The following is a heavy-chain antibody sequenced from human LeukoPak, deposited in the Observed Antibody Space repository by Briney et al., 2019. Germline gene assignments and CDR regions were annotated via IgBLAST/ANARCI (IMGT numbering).Heavy chain of an antibody. Sequence: SETLSLTCTVSGGSISSYYWSWIRQPAGKGLEWIGRIYTSGSTNYNPSLKSRVTISVDTSKNQFSLKLSSVTAADTAVYYCARSRGRYCSGGSCYSRVFDYWGQGTLVTVSS. CDR2: IYTSGST. CDR1: GGSISSYY. V-gene: IGHV4-4*07. J-gene: IGHJ4*02. CDR3: ARSRGRYCSGGSCYSRVFDY. D-gene: IGHD2-15*01.